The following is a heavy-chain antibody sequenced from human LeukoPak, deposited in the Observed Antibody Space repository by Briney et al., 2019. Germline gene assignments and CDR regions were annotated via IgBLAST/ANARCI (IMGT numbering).Heavy chain of an antibody. Sequence: GGSLRLSCAASGFTFSSYWMSWVRQAPGKGLEWVANIKQDGSEKYYVDSVKGRFTISRDNAKNSLYLQMNSLRAEDTAVYYCARTYYYGSGSSAWFDPWGQGTLVTVSS. CDR1: GFTFSSYW. V-gene: IGHV3-7*01. J-gene: IGHJ5*02. CDR2: IKQDGSEK. D-gene: IGHD3-10*01. CDR3: ARTYYYGSGSSAWFDP.